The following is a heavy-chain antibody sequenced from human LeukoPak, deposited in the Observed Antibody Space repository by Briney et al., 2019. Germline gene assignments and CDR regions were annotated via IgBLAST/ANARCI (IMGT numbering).Heavy chain of an antibody. V-gene: IGHV1-69*13. CDR3: NIVVVPAAREGDAFDI. CDR1: GGTFSSYA. CDR2: IIPIFGTA. D-gene: IGHD2-2*01. J-gene: IGHJ3*02. Sequence: GASVKVSCKASGGTFSSYAISWVRQAPGQGLEWMGGIIPIFGTANYAQKFQGRVTITADESTSTAYMELSSLRSEDTAVYYCNIVVVPAAREGDAFDIWGQGTMVTVSS.